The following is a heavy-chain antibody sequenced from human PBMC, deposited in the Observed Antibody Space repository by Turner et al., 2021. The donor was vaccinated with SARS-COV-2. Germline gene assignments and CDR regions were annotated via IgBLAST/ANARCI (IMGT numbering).Heavy chain of an antibody. CDR1: GYTLSELS. Sequence: QVHLLQSGAEVKKPGASVKVSCKVSGYTLSELSIHWVRQAPGKGPEWMGGFNPEDDEPIYAQMFQGRFSLTEDTSTDTLYMELSSLRSEDTAVYYCATSWELPDAYFDSWGQGTLVTVSS. CDR3: ATSWELPDAYFDS. J-gene: IGHJ4*02. CDR2: FNPEDDEP. D-gene: IGHD1-7*01. V-gene: IGHV1-24*01.